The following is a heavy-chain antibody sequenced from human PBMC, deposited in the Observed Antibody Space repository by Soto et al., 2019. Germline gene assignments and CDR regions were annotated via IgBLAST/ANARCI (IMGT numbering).Heavy chain of an antibody. Sequence: SETLSLTCTVSGGSISSYYWSWIRQPPGKGLEWVGYIYYSGSTNYNPSLKSRVTISVDTSKNQFSLKLSSVTAADTAVYYCARHGYSGYDFIDYWGQGTLVTV. D-gene: IGHD5-12*01. V-gene: IGHV4-59*08. J-gene: IGHJ4*02. CDR2: IYYSGST. CDR3: ARHGYSGYDFIDY. CDR1: GGSISSYY.